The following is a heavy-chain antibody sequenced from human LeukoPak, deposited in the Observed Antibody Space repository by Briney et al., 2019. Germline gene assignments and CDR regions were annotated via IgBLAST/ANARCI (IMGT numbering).Heavy chain of an antibody. CDR3: ARRHPYSGSYYFDY. V-gene: IGHV4-31*03. D-gene: IGHD1-26*01. CDR1: GGSISSGGYY. Sequence: SETLSLTCTVSGGSISSGGYYRSWIRQHPGKSLEWIGYIFYSGSTYYNPSLKSRVTISVDTSKNQFSLKLSSVTAADTAVYYCARRHPYSGSYYFDYWGQGTLVTASS. J-gene: IGHJ4*02. CDR2: IFYSGST.